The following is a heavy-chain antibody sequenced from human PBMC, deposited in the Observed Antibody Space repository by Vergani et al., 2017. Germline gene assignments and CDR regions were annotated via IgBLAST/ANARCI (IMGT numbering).Heavy chain of an antibody. CDR1: GYTFTSYY. CDR3: ARADTVAGGYFDY. Sequence: QVQLVQSGAEVNKPGASVKVSCKASGYTFTSYYMHWARQAPGQGLEWTGIINPSGGSTSYAQKFKGRVTMTRATSTSTVYMELSSLRSEDTAVYYCARADTVAGGYFDYWGQGTLVTVSS. V-gene: IGHV1-46*01. CDR2: INPSGGST. J-gene: IGHJ4*02. D-gene: IGHD6-19*01.